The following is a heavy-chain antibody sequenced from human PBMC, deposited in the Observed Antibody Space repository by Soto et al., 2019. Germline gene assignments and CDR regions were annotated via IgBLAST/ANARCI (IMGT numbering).Heavy chain of an antibody. CDR1: GGSISSYY. Sequence: SSGTPSPTRTVSGGSISSYYWSWVRQPPGKGLEWIGYIYYSGSTNYNPSLKSRFTISRDNAKNSLYLQMNSLRAEDTALYYCAKVHYSSSWYSGYFDYWGQGTLVTVSS. J-gene: IGHJ4*02. D-gene: IGHD6-13*01. CDR2: IYYSGST. CDR3: AKVHYSSSWYSGYFDY. V-gene: IGHV4-59*01.